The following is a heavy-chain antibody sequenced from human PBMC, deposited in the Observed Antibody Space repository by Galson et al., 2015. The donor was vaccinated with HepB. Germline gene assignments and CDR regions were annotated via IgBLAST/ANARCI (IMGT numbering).Heavy chain of an antibody. J-gene: IGHJ6*02. Sequence: SLRLSCAASGFTFSTYGMRWVRQAPGKGLEWVAIISYDGSNKYYADSVKGRFTISRDNSKNTLYVQMNSLRTEDTAVYYCAKRESGGTWGMDYHYAMDVWGQGTTVTVSS. D-gene: IGHD2-15*01. V-gene: IGHV3-30*18. CDR2: ISYDGSNK. CDR1: GFTFSTYG. CDR3: AKRESGGTWGMDYHYAMDV.